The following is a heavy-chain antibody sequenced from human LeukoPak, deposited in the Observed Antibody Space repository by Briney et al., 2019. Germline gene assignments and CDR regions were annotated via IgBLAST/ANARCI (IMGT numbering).Heavy chain of an antibody. CDR1: EYTFTSYD. J-gene: IGHJ4*02. D-gene: IGHD3-22*01. Sequence: GASVKVSCKASEYTFTSYDINWVRQATGQGLEWMGWMNPNSGNTGYAQKFQGRVTMTRNTSISTAYMELSSLRSEDTAVYYCARVFDSSGYYPYYFDYWGQGTLVTVSS. V-gene: IGHV1-8*01. CDR2: MNPNSGNT. CDR3: ARVFDSSGYYPYYFDY.